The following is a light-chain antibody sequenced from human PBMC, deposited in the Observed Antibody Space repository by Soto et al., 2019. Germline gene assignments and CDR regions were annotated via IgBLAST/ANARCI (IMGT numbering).Light chain of an antibody. J-gene: IGLJ1*01. CDR3: CSYTRTSNHYF. CDR1: SSDVGGYNY. V-gene: IGLV2-14*01. CDR2: EVS. Sequence: QSALTQPASVSGSPGQSITISCTGTSSDVGGYNYVSWYQQHPGKAPKLMIYEVSNRPSGVSNRFSGSKSGNTASLTISGLQAEDEAVYYCCSYTRTSNHYFFGSGTKLTVL.